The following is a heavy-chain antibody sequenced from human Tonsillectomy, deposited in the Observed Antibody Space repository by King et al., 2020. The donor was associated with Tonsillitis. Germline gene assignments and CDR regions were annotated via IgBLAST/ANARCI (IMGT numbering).Heavy chain of an antibody. V-gene: IGHV4-39*01. J-gene: IGHJ5*02. D-gene: IGHD6-13*01. Sequence: QLQESGPGLVKPSETLSLTCTVSGGSISSSSYYWGWIRQPPGQGLEWIGSIYYSGSTYYNPSLKSRVTISVDTSKNQFSLKLSSVTAADTAVYYCVVFLAAAGTSPWGQGTLVTVSS. CDR2: IYYSGST. CDR3: VVFLAAAGTSP. CDR1: GGSISSSSYY.